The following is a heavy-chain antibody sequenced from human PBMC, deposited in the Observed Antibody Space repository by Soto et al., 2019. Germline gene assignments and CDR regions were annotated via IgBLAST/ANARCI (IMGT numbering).Heavy chain of an antibody. CDR2: IIPIFGTA. J-gene: IGHJ5*02. V-gene: IGHV1-69*13. CDR3: ARDRNWNSGFNWFDP. CDR1: GGTFSSYA. Sequence: RASVKVSCKASGGTFSSYAISWVRQAPGQGLEWMGGIIPIFGTANYAQKFQGRVTITADESTSTAYMELSSLRSEDTAVYYCARDRNWNSGFNWFDPWGQGTLVTVSS. D-gene: IGHD1-7*01.